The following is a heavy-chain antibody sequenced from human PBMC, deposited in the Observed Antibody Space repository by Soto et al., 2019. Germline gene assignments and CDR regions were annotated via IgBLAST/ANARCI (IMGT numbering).Heavy chain of an antibody. J-gene: IGHJ4*02. CDR3: ARLDTAMVIDY. V-gene: IGHV3-13*01. CDR1: GFTFSSYD. Sequence: GGSLRLSCAASGFTFSSYDMHWVRQATGKGLEWVSAIGTAGDTYYPGSVKGRFTISRENAKNSLYLQMNSLRAADTAVYYCARLDTAMVIDYWGQGTLVTVSS. CDR2: IGTAGDT. D-gene: IGHD5-18*01.